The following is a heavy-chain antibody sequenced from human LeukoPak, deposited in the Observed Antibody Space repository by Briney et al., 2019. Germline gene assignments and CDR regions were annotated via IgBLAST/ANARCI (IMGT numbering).Heavy chain of an antibody. J-gene: IGHJ4*02. CDR3: ARGGWSLDY. CDR2: IYYTGST. Sequence: SETLSLTCTVSGGSISNYYWSWIRQPPGKGLEWIGYIYYTGSTNYNLSLESRVTISVDTSKNQFSLKLTSVTAADTAVYYCARGGWSLDYWGQGALVTVSS. V-gene: IGHV4-59*01. D-gene: IGHD6-19*01. CDR1: GGSISNYY.